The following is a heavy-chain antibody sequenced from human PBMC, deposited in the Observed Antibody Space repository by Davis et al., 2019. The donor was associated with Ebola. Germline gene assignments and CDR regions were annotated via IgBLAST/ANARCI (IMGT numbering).Heavy chain of an antibody. CDR1: GFTFSSYG. Sequence: GESLKISCAASGFTFSSYGMHWVRQAPGKGLEWVANIKQDGSEKYYVDSVKGRFTISRDNAKNSLYLQMNSLRVDDTAVYYCATTQWLREFDNWGQGTLVTVSS. V-gene: IGHV3-7*03. CDR3: ATTQWLREFDN. CDR2: IKQDGSEK. D-gene: IGHD6-19*01. J-gene: IGHJ4*02.